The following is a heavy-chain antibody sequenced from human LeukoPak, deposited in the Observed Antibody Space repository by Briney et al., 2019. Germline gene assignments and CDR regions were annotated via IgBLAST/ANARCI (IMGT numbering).Heavy chain of an antibody. CDR2: INAGNGNT. CDR1: GYTFTIYA. CDR3: ARDGGDGSSFSFDY. D-gene: IGHD2/OR15-2a*01. V-gene: IGHV1-3*01. Sequence: ASVTVSFKASGYTFTIYAIHWVRQAPGQRLEWMGWINAGNGNTEYSQKFQGRVTITRDTSASTAYMELSSLRAEDTAVYYCARDGGDGSSFSFDYWGQGTPVTVSS. J-gene: IGHJ4*02.